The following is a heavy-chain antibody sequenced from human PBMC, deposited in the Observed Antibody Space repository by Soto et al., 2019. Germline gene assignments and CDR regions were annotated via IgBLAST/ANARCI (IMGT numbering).Heavy chain of an antibody. Sequence: PGGSLRLSCAASGFTFSSYAMHWVRQAPGKGLEYVSAISSNGGSTYYANSVKGRFTISRDNSKNTLYLQMGSLRAEDMAVYYCARVACSGGSCYSDYFDYWGQGTLVTVSS. V-gene: IGHV3-64*01. CDR2: ISSNGGST. J-gene: IGHJ4*02. CDR1: GFTFSSYA. CDR3: ARVACSGGSCYSDYFDY. D-gene: IGHD2-15*01.